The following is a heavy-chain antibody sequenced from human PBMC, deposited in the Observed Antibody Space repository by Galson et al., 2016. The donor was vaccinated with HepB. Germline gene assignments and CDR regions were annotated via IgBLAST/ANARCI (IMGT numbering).Heavy chain of an antibody. Sequence: QSGAEVKKPGESLTISCQGSGYGFSHHWIAWVRQTPGKGLEWMGIIYSANSDTRYSPSFQGHITISVDNSISTLYLEWSSLEASDTATYYCARHPTTSGLEGFDNWGQGTQVTVSS. V-gene: IGHV5-51*01. CDR3: ARHPTTSGLEGFDN. J-gene: IGHJ4*02. CDR2: IYSANSDT. CDR1: GYGFSHHW. D-gene: IGHD2-2*01.